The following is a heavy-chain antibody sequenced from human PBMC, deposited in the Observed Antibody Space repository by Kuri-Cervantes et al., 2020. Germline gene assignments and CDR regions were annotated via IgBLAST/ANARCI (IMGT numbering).Heavy chain of an antibody. V-gene: IGHV1-18*01. Sequence: ASVKVSCKASGYTFTSYDISWVRQAPGQGLEWMGWISAYNGNTNYAQKLQGRVTMTTDTSTSTAYMELRSLRSDDTAVYYCARSRSGWYYFDYWGQGTLVTVSS. CDR1: GYTFTSYD. J-gene: IGHJ4*02. D-gene: IGHD6-19*01. CDR2: ISAYNGNT. CDR3: ARSRSGWYYFDY.